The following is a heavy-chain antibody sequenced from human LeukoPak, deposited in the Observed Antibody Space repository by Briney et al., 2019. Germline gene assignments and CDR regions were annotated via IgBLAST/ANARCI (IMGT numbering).Heavy chain of an antibody. Sequence: GASLQISCQGSGYSFTSYWIGWVRQLPGKGLEGMGIIYPGDSDTRYSPSFQGQVTISADMSISTAYLQWSSLKASDTAMYYCASAGGDYHHFDYWGQGTLVTVSS. CDR2: IYPGDSDT. J-gene: IGHJ4*02. CDR3: ASAGGDYHHFDY. D-gene: IGHD4-17*01. V-gene: IGHV5-51*01. CDR1: GYSFTSYW.